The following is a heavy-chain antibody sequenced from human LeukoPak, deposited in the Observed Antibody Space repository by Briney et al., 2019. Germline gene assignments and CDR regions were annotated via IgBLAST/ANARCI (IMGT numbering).Heavy chain of an antibody. D-gene: IGHD6-19*01. Sequence: EGSLRLSCAASGFTFGSYGMHWVRQAPGKGLEWVAVISYDGSNKYYADSVKGRFTVSRDNSKNTLYLQMNSLRAEDTAVYYCAKTVAGWLYYFDYCGQGTLVTDSS. CDR3: AKTVAGWLYYFDY. V-gene: IGHV3-30*18. J-gene: IGHJ4*02. CDR1: GFTFGSYG. CDR2: ISYDGSNK.